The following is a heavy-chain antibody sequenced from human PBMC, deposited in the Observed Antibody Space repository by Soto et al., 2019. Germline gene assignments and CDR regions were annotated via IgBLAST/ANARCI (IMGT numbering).Heavy chain of an antibody. D-gene: IGHD1-26*01. Sequence: QVQLRQSGPGLVEPSQTLSLTCAISGDSVSGYSSAWNWIRQSPSRGLEWLGRTYYRSKWYNEYAVSVKSRMTINPDTSKNQFSLQLNSVNPDDTAVYYCARSRENPRNGMDVWGQGTTVTVSS. J-gene: IGHJ6*02. CDR3: ARSRENPRNGMDV. V-gene: IGHV6-1*01. CDR2: TYYRSKWYN. CDR1: GDSVSGYSSA.